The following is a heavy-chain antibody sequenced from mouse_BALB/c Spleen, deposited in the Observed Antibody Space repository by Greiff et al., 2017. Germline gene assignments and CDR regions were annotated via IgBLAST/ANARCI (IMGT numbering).Heavy chain of an antibody. V-gene: IGHV10-1*02. CDR1: GFTFNTYA. Sequence: EVQRVESGGGLVQPKGSLKLSCAASGFTFNTYAMNWVRQAPGKGLEWVARIRSKSNNYATYYADSVKDRFTISRDDSQSMLYLQMNNLKTEDTAMYYCVRHPIYYGSAMDYWGQGTSVTVSS. CDR2: IRSKSNNYAT. D-gene: IGHD1-1*01. CDR3: VRHPIYYGSAMDY. J-gene: IGHJ4*01.